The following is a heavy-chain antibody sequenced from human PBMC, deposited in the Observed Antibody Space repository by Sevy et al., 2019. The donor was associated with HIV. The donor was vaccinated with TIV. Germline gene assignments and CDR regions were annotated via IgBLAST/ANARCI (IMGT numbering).Heavy chain of an antibody. CDR3: ATDSVLLKGRYYGSSGYYLHY. Sequence: ASVKVSCKVSGYIFTELSMHWVRQAPGKGLEWMGGFDPEDGETIYAQKFQGRVTMTEDTSTDTAYMDLSSLRSEDTAVYYCATDSVLLKGRYYGSSGYYLHYWGQGTLVTVSS. D-gene: IGHD3-22*01. J-gene: IGHJ4*02. CDR1: GYIFTELS. CDR2: FDPEDGET. V-gene: IGHV1-24*01.